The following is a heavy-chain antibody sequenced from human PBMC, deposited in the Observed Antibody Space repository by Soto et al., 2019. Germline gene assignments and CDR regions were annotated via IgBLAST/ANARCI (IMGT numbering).Heavy chain of an antibody. CDR1: GFTLSSYG. J-gene: IGHJ4*02. CDR2: ISHDGSKK. V-gene: IGHV3-30*04. Sequence: GGSLRLSCVASGFTLSSYGMQWVRQAPGKGLEWVAVISHDGSKKYYADSVNGRFTISRDNSKNTLYLQMNSPRDEDTALYYCARDPVFWTGYFGGYFAYWGQGTLVTVSS. D-gene: IGHD3-3*01. CDR3: ARDPVFWTGYFGGYFAY.